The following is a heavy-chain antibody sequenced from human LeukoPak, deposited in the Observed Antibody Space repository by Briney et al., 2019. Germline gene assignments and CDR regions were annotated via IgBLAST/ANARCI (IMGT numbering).Heavy chain of an antibody. V-gene: IGHV5-51*01. J-gene: IGHJ4*02. CDR1: GYSFTNYW. CDR3: ARQRYCSGGSCYPIYYFDY. CDR2: IYPGDSDT. D-gene: IGHD2-15*01. Sequence: GESLKISCKGSGYSFTNYWIGWVRPMPGKGLEWIGIIYPGDSDTRYSPSFQGQVTISADKSISTAYLQWNSLKASDTAMYYCARQRYCSGGSCYPIYYFDYWGQGTLVTVSA.